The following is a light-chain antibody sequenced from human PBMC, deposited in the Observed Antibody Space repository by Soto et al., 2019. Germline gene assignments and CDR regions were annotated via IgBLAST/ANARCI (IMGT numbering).Light chain of an antibody. Sequence: DIQMTQSPSTLSASVGDRVTITCRASHGISTWLAWYQQKPGRGPKLLIYGASSLESGVPSRFSGSASGTEFTLTISSLQPDDFPTYYCQQYESYPYTFGQGTKLEIK. V-gene: IGKV1-5*01. CDR3: QQYESYPYT. J-gene: IGKJ2*01. CDR1: HGISTW. CDR2: GAS.